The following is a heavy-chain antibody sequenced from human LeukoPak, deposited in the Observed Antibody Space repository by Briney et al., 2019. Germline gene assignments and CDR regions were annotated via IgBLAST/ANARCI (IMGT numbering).Heavy chain of an antibody. V-gene: IGHV4-34*01. CDR1: GGSFSGYY. Sequence: PSETLSLTCAVYGGSFSGYYWSWIRQPPGKGLEWIGEINHSGSTNYNPSLKSRVTISVDTSKNQFSLKLSSVTAADTAVYYCARERIQLWSRSVYFDYWGQGTLVTVSS. CDR2: INHSGST. D-gene: IGHD5-18*01. CDR3: ARERIQLWSRSVYFDY. J-gene: IGHJ4*02.